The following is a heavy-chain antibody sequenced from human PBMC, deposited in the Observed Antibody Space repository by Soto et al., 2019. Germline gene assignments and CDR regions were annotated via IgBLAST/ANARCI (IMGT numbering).Heavy chain of an antibody. CDR2: TYYRSKWYN. CDR3: ARVGPRYCSSTSCYKYGMDV. CDR1: GDSVSSNXXA. V-gene: IGHV6-1*01. J-gene: IGHJ6*02. Sequence: SQTLSLTCAISGDSVSSNXXAWNWIRQSPSRGLEWLGRTYYRSKWYNDYAVSVKSRITINPDTSKNQFSLQLNSVTPEDTAVYYCARVGPRYCSSTSCYKYGMDVWGQGTTVTVSS. D-gene: IGHD2-2*02.